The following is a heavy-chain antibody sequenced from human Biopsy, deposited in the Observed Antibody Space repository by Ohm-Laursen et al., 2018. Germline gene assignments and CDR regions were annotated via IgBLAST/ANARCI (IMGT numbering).Heavy chain of an antibody. V-gene: IGHV1-2*02. CDR3: ASKLDYSSGYPY. J-gene: IGHJ4*02. D-gene: IGHD3-22*01. CDR2: ISPQSGGE. CDR1: ANIFTDYY. Sequence: GASVKVSCKTSANIFTDYYMHWVRQAPGQGLEWMGWISPQSGGEHYAQKFKDRVTMTRDTSISTAYMELSSLRSDDTAVYYCASKLDYSSGYPYWGQGTLVTVSS.